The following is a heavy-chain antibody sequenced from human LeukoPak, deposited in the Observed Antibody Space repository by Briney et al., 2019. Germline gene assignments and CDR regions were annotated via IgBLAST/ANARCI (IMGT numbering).Heavy chain of an antibody. CDR3: ARDSGQQLVPDY. V-gene: IGHV3-30*04. D-gene: IGHD6-13*01. CDR2: ISYDGSNK. J-gene: IGHJ4*02. Sequence: GRSLRLSCAASGFTFSSYAMHWVRQAPGKGLEWVAVISYDGSNKYYADSVKGRFTISRDNSKNTLYLQVNSLRAEDTAVYYCARDSGQQLVPDYWGQGTLVTVSS. CDR1: GFTFSSYA.